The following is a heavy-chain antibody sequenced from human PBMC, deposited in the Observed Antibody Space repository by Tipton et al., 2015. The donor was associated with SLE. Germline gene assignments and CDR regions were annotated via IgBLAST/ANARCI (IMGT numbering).Heavy chain of an antibody. D-gene: IGHD6-19*01. Sequence: TLSLTCTVSGGSISSYYWSWIRQPPGKGLEWIGYIYYSGSTNYNPSLKSRVTISVDTSKNQFSLKLSSVTAADTAVYYCARGLVLGYSSGLNYWGQGTLVTVSS. CDR3: ARGLVLGYSSGLNY. CDR2: IYYSGST. V-gene: IGHV4-59*12. J-gene: IGHJ4*02. CDR1: GGSISSYY.